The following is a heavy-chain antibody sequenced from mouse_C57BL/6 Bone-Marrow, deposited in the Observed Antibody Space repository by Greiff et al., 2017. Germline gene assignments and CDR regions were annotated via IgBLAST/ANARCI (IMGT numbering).Heavy chain of an antibody. D-gene: IGHD4-1*01. CDR1: GFTFSSYG. Sequence: EVQGVESGGDLVKPGGSLKLSCAASGFTFSSYGMSWVRQTPDKSLEWVATISSGGSYTYYPDSVKGRFTISRDNAKNTRYMQMSSLKSEDTAMYYCARRDGTYVDYWGQDTTLTVSS. V-gene: IGHV5-6*01. CDR2: ISSGGSYT. CDR3: ARRDGTYVDY. J-gene: IGHJ2*01.